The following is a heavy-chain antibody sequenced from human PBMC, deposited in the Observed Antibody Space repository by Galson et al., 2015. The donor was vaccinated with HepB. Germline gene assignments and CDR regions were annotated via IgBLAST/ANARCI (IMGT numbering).Heavy chain of an antibody. CDR3: ARDAGYCGATACPAFYYYGMDL. J-gene: IGHJ6*02. Sequence: SLRLSCAASGFTFSDYHMTWIRQAPGKGLEWVSYISSSASYTNLADSVTGRSTISRDNAKNSLYLQMSSLRAEDTAVYYCARDAGYCGATACPAFYYYGMDLWGQGTTVTVSS. CDR1: GFTFSDYH. D-gene: IGHD2-21*01. V-gene: IGHV3-11*05. CDR2: ISSSASYT.